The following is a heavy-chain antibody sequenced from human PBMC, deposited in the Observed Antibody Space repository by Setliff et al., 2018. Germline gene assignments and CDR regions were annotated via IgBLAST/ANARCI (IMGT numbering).Heavy chain of an antibody. Sequence: ASVKVSCKASGYTFSNYGVTWVRQAPGQGLQWLGRFIPILGATNYAQNFQGRFTISRDVSTNTLYLQMGSLRVEDTAVYYCARIAEYDTLDIWGQGTMVTVSS. V-gene: IGHV1-69*05. CDR2: FIPILGAT. CDR3: ARIAEYDTLDI. CDR1: GYTFSNYG. J-gene: IGHJ3*02.